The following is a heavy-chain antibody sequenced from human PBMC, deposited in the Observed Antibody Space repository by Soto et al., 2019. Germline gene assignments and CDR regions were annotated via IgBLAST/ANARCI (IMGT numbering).Heavy chain of an antibody. J-gene: IGHJ3*02. CDR1: GDSLSSGTYY. Sequence: SSETLSLTCSVSGDSLSSGTYYWGWVRQPPGKGLEWFGNIYYSGRTYYNPSLKSRVTISVDTSKNQFSLKLSSVTAADTAVYYCARLQGGAFDIWGQGSMVTVSS. V-gene: IGHV4-39*01. D-gene: IGHD2-15*01. CDR3: ARLQGGAFDI. CDR2: IYYSGRT.